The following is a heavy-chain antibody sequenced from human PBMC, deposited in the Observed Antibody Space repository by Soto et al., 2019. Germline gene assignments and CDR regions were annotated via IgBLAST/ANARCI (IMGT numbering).Heavy chain of an antibody. Sequence: QVQLVESGGGVVQPGRSLRLSCAASGFTFSSYGMHWVRQAPGKGLEWVAVIWYDGSNKYYADSVKGRFTISRDNSKNTLYLQMNSLRAEDTAVYYCARDPEEWIVVVPVKNNYYYYYMDVWGKGTTVTVSS. V-gene: IGHV3-33*01. CDR3: ARDPEEWIVVVPVKNNYYYYYMDV. CDR2: IWYDGSNK. CDR1: GFTFSSYG. J-gene: IGHJ6*03. D-gene: IGHD2-2*01.